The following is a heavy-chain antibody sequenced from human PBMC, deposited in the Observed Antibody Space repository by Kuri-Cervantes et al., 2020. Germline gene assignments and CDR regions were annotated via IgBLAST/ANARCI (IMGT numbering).Heavy chain of an antibody. CDR1: GFEFRNYE. D-gene: IGHD2-15*01. V-gene: IGHV3-7*01. Sequence: GGSLRLSCAASGFEFRNYEMSWVRQAPGKGLEWVANIKQDGSEKYYVDSVKGRFTISRDNAKNSLYLQMNSLRAEDTAVYYCARVVAATPYYYYYMDVWGKGTTGHRLL. CDR2: IKQDGSEK. CDR3: ARVVAATPYYYYYMDV. J-gene: IGHJ6*03.